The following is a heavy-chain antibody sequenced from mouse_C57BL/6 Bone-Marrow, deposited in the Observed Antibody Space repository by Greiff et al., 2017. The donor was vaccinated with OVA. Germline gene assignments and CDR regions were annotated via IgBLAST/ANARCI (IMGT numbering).Heavy chain of an antibody. J-gene: IGHJ1*03. CDR2: IYPGGGYT. V-gene: IGHV1-63*01. D-gene: IGHD1-1*01. Sequence: VQLQQSGAELVRPGTSVKMSCKASGYTFTNYWIGWAKQRPGHGLEWIGDIYPGGGYTNYNEKFKGKATLTADKSSSTAYMQFSSLTSEDSAIYYCARGYYYGSSHWYFDVWGTGTTVTVSS. CDR3: ARGYYYGSSHWYFDV. CDR1: GYTFTNYW.